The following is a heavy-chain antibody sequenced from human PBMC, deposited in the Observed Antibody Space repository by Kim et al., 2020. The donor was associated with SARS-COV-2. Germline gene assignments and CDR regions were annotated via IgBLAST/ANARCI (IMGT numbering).Heavy chain of an antibody. V-gene: IGHV1-18*01. Sequence: ASVKVSCKASGYTFTSYAISWVRQAPGQGLEWMGWISAYNGNTNYAQKLQGRVTMTTDTSTSTAYMELRSLRSDDTAVYYCARVRYSSSWYPQDYYGMDVWGQGTTVTVSS. CDR1: GYTFTSYA. D-gene: IGHD6-13*01. CDR2: ISAYNGNT. CDR3: ARVRYSSSWYPQDYYGMDV. J-gene: IGHJ6*02.